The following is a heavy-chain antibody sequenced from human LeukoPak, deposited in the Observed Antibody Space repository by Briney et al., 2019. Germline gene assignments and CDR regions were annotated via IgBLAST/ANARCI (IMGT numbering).Heavy chain of an antibody. CDR2: IYTSGST. J-gene: IGHJ4*02. Sequence: PSETLSLTCTVSGGSISSGTYYWTWIRQPAGKGLEWIGRIYTSGSTNYNPSLKSRVTISVDTSKNQFSLKLRSVTAADTAVYYCARSDYDPDEFDYWGQGTLVTVSS. D-gene: IGHD4-17*01. CDR3: ARSDYDPDEFDY. V-gene: IGHV4-61*02. CDR1: GGSISSGTYY.